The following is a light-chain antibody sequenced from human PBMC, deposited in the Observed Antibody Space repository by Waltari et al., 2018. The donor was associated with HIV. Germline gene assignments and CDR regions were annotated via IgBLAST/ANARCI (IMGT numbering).Light chain of an antibody. V-gene: IGKV3-11*01. CDR2: DAS. Sequence: EIVLTQSPATLSLSPGERATLSCRASQSVTSYLAWYQQKPGQAPRLLIYDASNRATGIPARFSGSGSGTDFTLSINRLEPEDFAVYYCHQHGDSPPFTFGPGTKVDIK. CDR3: HQHGDSPPFT. J-gene: IGKJ3*01. CDR1: QSVTSY.